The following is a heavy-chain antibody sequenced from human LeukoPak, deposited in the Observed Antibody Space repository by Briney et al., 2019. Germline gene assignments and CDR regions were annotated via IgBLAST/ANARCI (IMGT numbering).Heavy chain of an antibody. D-gene: IGHD6-19*01. CDR2: ISYDGSSK. CDR1: GFTFSNAW. CDR3: AKAQIAVAGSIGDY. Sequence: GGSLRLSCAASGFTFSNAWMSWVRQAPGKGLEWVAVISYDGSSKYYADSVKGRFTISRDNSKNTLYLQMNSLRAEDTAVYYCAKAQIAVAGSIGDYWGQGTLVTVSS. V-gene: IGHV3-30*18. J-gene: IGHJ4*02.